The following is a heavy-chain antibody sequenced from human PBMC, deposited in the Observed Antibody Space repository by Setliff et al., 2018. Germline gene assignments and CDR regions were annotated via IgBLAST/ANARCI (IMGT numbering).Heavy chain of an antibody. CDR2: IGDYNGNK. CDR3: ARGPVDFVVVPAAAVFDF. J-gene: IGHJ4*02. D-gene: IGHD2-2*03. CDR1: GFGFTTFG. Sequence: GASVKVSCKTSGFGFTTFGINWVRQAPGQGLEWMGWIGDYNGNKLHAQNFQGRLTVTTATSTNTAYMELRSLRSDDTAVYYCARGPVDFVVVPAAAVFDFWGQGTLVTVSS. V-gene: IGHV1-18*01.